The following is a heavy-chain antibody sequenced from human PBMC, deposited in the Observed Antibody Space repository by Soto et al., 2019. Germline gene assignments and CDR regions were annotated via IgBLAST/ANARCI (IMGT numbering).Heavy chain of an antibody. Sequence: QVQLVQSGAEVKKPGSSVKVSCKASGGTFSSYTISWVRQAPGQGLEWMGRIIPILGIANYAQKFQGRVXIXPXXSRSTAYRERSSRRSEDTAVYYCARGYTRLCGMDVWGQGTTVTVSS. CDR1: GGTFSSYT. CDR3: ARGYTRLCGMDV. CDR2: IIPILGIA. J-gene: IGHJ6*02. V-gene: IGHV1-69*02. D-gene: IGHD5-12*01.